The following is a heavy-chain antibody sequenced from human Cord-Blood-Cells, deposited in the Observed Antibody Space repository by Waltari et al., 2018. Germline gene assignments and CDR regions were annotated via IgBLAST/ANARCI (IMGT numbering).Heavy chain of an antibody. CDR1: GYTFTGYY. Sequence: QVQLVQSGAEVKKPGASVKVSCKASGYTFTGYYMHWVRQAPGQGLEWMGWINPNSGGNNYAQKFQGRVTMTRDTSISTAYMELSRLRSDDTAVYYCAREPPQLKGKWFDPWGQGTLVNVS. CDR2: INPNSGGN. V-gene: IGHV1-2*02. CDR3: AREPPQLKGKWFDP. J-gene: IGHJ5*02.